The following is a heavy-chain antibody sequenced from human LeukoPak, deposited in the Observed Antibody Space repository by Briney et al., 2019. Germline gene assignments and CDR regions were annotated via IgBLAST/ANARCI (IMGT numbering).Heavy chain of an antibody. D-gene: IGHD6-13*01. CDR3: ARAPAGSSKYEY. CDR1: GGSISSYS. V-gene: IGHV4-4*07. CDR2: IYATGST. Sequence: SETLSLTCSVSGGSISSYSWTWIRQPAGKGLEWIGRIYATGSTNFNPSLKSRVTMSVDTSKSQFSLNLSSVTAADTAVYYCARAPAGSSKYEYWGQGTLVTVSS. J-gene: IGHJ4*02.